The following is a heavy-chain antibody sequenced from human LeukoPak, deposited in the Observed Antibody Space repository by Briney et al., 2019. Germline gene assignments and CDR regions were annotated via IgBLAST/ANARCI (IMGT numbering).Heavy chain of an antibody. CDR1: GGSISSYY. CDR2: IYYGGST. D-gene: IGHD1-14*01. CDR3: ARVPGSRDAFDI. J-gene: IGHJ3*02. V-gene: IGHV4-59*01. Sequence: PSETLSLTCTVSGGSISSYYWSWIRQPPGKGLEWIGYIYYGGSTNYNPSLKSRVTISVDTSKNQFSLKLSSVTAADTAVYYCARVPGSRDAFDIWGQGTMVTVSS.